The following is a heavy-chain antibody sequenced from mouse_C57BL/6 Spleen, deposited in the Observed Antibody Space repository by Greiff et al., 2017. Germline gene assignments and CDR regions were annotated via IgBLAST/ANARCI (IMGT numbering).Heavy chain of an antibody. CDR2: IDPSDSYS. Sequence: VQLQQPGAELVMPGASVKLSCKASGYTFTSYWMHWVKQRPGQGLEWIGEIDPSDSYSNYNQKFKGKSTLTVDKSSSTAYMQLSSLTSEDSAVYYCAREATVVKDYAMDYWGQGTSVTVSS. V-gene: IGHV1-69*01. CDR1: GYTFTSYW. CDR3: AREATVVKDYAMDY. J-gene: IGHJ4*01. D-gene: IGHD1-1*01.